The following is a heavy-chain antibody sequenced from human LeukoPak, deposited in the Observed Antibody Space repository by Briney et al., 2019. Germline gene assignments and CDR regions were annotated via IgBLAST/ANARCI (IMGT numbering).Heavy chain of an antibody. CDR3: AGTYSSSFYDAFDI. CDR1: GGSISSYY. D-gene: IGHD6-6*01. Sequence: PSETLSLTCTVSGGSISSYYWSWIRQPPGKGLEWIGYIYYSGSTNYNPSLKSRVTISVDTSKNQFSLKLSSVTAADTAVYYCAGTYSSSFYDAFDIWAKGQWSPSLQ. CDR2: IYYSGST. J-gene: IGHJ3*02. V-gene: IGHV4-59*01.